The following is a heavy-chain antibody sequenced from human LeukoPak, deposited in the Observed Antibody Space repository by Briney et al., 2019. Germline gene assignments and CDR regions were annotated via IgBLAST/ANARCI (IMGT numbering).Heavy chain of an antibody. CDR2: IRPDGSNK. V-gene: IGHV3-30*02. J-gene: IGHJ6*03. CDR3: ARGLPPNYYYYMDV. CDR1: GFTFSSYG. Sequence: GGSLRLSCAASGFTFSSYGMPWVRQAPGKGLEWVAFIRPDGSNKYYADSVKGRFTISRDNSKLYLQMNSLRAEDTAVYYCARGLPPNYYYYMDVWGKGTTVTISS.